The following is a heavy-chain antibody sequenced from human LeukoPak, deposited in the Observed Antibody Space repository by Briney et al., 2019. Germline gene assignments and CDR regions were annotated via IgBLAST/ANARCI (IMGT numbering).Heavy chain of an antibody. CDR2: ISSSGSTI. Sequence: GGSLRLSCAASGFTFSSYWMSRVRQAPGKGLEWVSYISSSGSTIYYADSVKGRFTISRDNAKNSLYLQMNSLRAEDTAVYYCARSVTYYDFWSGYPPYYYYYYMDVWGKGTTVTVSS. CDR3: ARSVTYYDFWSGYPPYYYYYYMDV. D-gene: IGHD3-3*01. V-gene: IGHV3-48*04. CDR1: GFTFSSYW. J-gene: IGHJ6*03.